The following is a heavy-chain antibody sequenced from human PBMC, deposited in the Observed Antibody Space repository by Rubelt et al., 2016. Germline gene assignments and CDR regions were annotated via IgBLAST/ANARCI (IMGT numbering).Heavy chain of an antibody. CDR2: IWYDGSNK. V-gene: IGHV3-33*06. D-gene: IGHD3-3*01. Sequence: GPGKGLEWVAVIWYDGSNKYYADSVKGRFTISRDNSKNTLYLQMNSLRAEDTAVYYCAKVGMEWLSGAFDIWGQGTMVTVSS. J-gene: IGHJ3*02. CDR3: AKVGMEWLSGAFDI.